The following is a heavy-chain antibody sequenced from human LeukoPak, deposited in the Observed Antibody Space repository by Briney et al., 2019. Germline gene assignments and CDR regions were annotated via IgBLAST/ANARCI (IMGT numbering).Heavy chain of an antibody. CDR2: INPNSGGT. J-gene: IGHJ4*02. CDR3: ARAGVAAAGSSPGVL. V-gene: IGHV1-2*02. D-gene: IGHD6-13*01. Sequence: GASVKVSCKASGYTFSGYYMNWVRQAPGQGLEWMGWINPNSGGTNYARKFQGRVTMTRDTSISTAYMDLTTLRSDDTAVYYCARAGVAAAGSSPGVLWGQGTLVTVSS. CDR1: GYTFSGYY.